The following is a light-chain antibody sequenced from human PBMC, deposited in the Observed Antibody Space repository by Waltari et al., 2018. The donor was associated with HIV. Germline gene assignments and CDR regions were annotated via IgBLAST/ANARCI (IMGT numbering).Light chain of an antibody. CDR2: AAS. CDR1: QGIDTD. CDR3: QRYDRAPYT. J-gene: IGKJ2*01. Sequence: DVQMTQSPSSLSASVGDRVAITCRASQGIDTDLAWYQQKPGKVPKLLIYAASTLQSGVPSRFSGGGSGTDFILTITNLQTEDFSFYYCQRYDRAPYTFGPGTRLELK. V-gene: IGKV1-27*01.